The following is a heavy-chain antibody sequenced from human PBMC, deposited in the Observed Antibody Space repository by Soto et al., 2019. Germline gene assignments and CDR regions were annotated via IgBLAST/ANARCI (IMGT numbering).Heavy chain of an antibody. Sequence: SETLSLTCAVYGGSFSGYYWSWIRQPPGKGLEWIGEINHSGSTNYNPSLKSRVTISVDTSKNQFSLKLSSVTAADTAVYYCARAKTRGSGWSRYYFDYWGQGTLVTVSS. V-gene: IGHV4-34*01. CDR1: GGSFSGYY. D-gene: IGHD6-19*01. J-gene: IGHJ4*02. CDR2: INHSGST. CDR3: ARAKTRGSGWSRYYFDY.